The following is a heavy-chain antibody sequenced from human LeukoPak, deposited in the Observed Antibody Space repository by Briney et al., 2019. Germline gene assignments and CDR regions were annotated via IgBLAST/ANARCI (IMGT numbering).Heavy chain of an antibody. J-gene: IGHJ4*02. CDR1: GYTFTGYY. V-gene: IGHV1-2*02. D-gene: IGHD6-13*01. CDR3: ARNGLIAAAGHFDY. CDR2: INPNSGGT. Sequence: GASVKVSCKASGYTFTGYYMHWVRQAPGQGLEWMGWINPNSGGTNYAQKFQGRVTMTRDTSISTAYMELSRLRSDDTAVYYCARNGLIAAAGHFDYWGQGILVTVSS.